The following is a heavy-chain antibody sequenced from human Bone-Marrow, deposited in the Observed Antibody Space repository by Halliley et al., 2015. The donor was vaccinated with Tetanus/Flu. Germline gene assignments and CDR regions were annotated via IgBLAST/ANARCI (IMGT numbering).Heavy chain of an antibody. CDR2: MQNSGST. V-gene: IGHV4-59*09. D-gene: IGHD3-3*01. J-gene: IGHJ6*01. CDR3: ARGIFGGGLNYYGMDV. Sequence: IGYMQNSGSTDSRPSLKSRVTILLGASKNQVSLKRSSVAAAGTAVYFCARGIFGGGLNYYGMDVWGQGTTVTVSS.